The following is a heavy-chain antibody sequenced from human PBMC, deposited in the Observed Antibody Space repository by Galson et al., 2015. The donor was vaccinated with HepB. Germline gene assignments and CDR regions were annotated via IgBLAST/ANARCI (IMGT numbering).Heavy chain of an antibody. V-gene: IGHV3-23*01. CDR3: AKGDVWGPAAINYGLHV. CDR2: ISGNGGDT. CDR1: GFSFSSYA. D-gene: IGHD2-2*02. Sequence: SLRLPCAASGFSFSSYAMTWVRQAPGKGLEWVSSISGNGGDTKYGGSVKGRFTIFRDKAKSTLYLQMNSLRAEDTAVYYCAKGDVWGPAAINYGLHVWGQGTTVTVSS. J-gene: IGHJ6*02.